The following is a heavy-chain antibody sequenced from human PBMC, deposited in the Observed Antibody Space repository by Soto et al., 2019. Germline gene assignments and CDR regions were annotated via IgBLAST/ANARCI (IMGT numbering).Heavy chain of an antibody. CDR3: ARDSAAGTNYYVLDV. V-gene: IGHV3-11*06. CDR2: ISRSSTYT. D-gene: IGHD6-13*01. J-gene: IGHJ6*02. Sequence: PGGSLRLSCAASGFTFSDYYMSWIRQAPGKGLEWVSYISRSSTYTDYGDSVKGRFTISRDNAKNSLYLQMNSLRAEDTAVYYCARDSAAGTNYYVLDVWGQGTTVTVSS. CDR1: GFTFSDYY.